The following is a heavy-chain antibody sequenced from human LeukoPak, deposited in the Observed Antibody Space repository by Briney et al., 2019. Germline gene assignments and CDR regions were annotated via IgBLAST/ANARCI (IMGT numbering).Heavy chain of an antibody. CDR3: ESLSPDDFDI. CDR2: IWYDGSNK. CDR1: GFTFSSYG. J-gene: IGHJ3*02. Sequence: GGSLRLSCAASGFTFSSYGMHWVRQAPGKGLEWVAVIWYDGSNKYYADSVKGRFTISRDNSKNTMYLQTNSLRAEDTAVYYCESLSPDDFDIWGQGTMVTVSS. V-gene: IGHV3-33*01.